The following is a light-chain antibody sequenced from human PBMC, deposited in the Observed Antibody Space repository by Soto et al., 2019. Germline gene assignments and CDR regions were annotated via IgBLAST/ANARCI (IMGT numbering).Light chain of an antibody. CDR1: QSVRSK. CDR3: EQYNNWFSIT. J-gene: IGKJ5*01. CDR2: DTY. V-gene: IGKV3-15*01. Sequence: EIVLTQSPASLSVSPGERATLSCRASQSVRSKVAWYQQKPCQAPSLVIYDTYSRATGIPARFSGSGFGTEFTLTISSLQPEDFAVYYCEQYNNWFSITFGQGTRLEIK.